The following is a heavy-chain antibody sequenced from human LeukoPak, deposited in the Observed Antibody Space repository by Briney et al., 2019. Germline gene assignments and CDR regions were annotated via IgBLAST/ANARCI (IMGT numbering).Heavy chain of an antibody. CDR2: ISWNSGSI. Sequence: PGGSLRLSCAASGFTFDDYAMHWVRQAPGKGLEWVSGISWNSGSIGYANSVKGRFTISRDNAKNSLYLQMNSLRAEDMALYHCAKEASRDLYYFDYWGQGTLVTVSS. J-gene: IGHJ4*02. CDR1: GFTFDDYA. V-gene: IGHV3-9*03. D-gene: IGHD3/OR15-3a*01. CDR3: AKEASRDLYYFDY.